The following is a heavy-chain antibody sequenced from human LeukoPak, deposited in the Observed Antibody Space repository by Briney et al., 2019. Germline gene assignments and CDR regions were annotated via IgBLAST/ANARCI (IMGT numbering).Heavy chain of an antibody. CDR3: AKHEVSYYDSSGYYPFDY. CDR2: MSASGGST. V-gene: IGHV3-23*01. Sequence: GGALGLSGAAPGFTFRGFSRSWVRLPPGKGLKWVSGMSASGGSTFYTVSVKGRFTISRDNSNNTLYLQMDGLSAEDTAIYYCAKHEVSYYDSSGYYPFDYWGPGTVVTVSS. D-gene: IGHD3-22*01. CDR1: GFTFRGFS. J-gene: IGHJ4*02.